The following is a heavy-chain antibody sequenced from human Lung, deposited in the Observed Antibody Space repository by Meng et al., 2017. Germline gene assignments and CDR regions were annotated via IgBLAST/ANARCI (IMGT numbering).Heavy chain of an antibody. V-gene: IGHV3-23*04. CDR1: GFTFSRYA. CDR3: AKKGWLYWGSGDNY. D-gene: IGHD7-27*01. Sequence: EGHLVESGGGLVQPGGSLGLSCAASGFTFSRYAMSWVRQAPGKGLEWVSAISGSGSSPYYADSVKGRFTISRDNSKNTLYLQMNSLRAEDTAVYYCAKKGWLYWGSGDNYWGQGTLVTVSS. CDR2: ISGSGSSP. J-gene: IGHJ4*02.